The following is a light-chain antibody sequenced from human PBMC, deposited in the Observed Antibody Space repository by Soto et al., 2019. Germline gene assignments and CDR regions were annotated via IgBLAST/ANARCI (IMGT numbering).Light chain of an antibody. V-gene: IGKV1-5*03. Sequence: DIEMTQSPSTLSASVGDRVTITCRASQSISSWLAWYQQKPGNAPKFLIYKASSLESGVPSRFSGSGSGTEFTLTISSLEPDDFAAYYCQQYDSYPRTFGQGTKVEIK. CDR3: QQYDSYPRT. CDR1: QSISSW. J-gene: IGKJ1*01. CDR2: KAS.